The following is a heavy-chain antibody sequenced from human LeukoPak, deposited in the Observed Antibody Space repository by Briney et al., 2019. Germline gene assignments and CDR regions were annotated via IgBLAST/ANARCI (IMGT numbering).Heavy chain of an antibody. CDR1: XXXXXXGXXS. Sequence: SQTLSLXXXXXXXXXXXGXXSWSWIRQPPGKGLEWIGYIYHSGSTYYNPSLKSRVTISVDRSKNQFSLKLSSVTAADTAVYYCARAIVGAFDIWGQGTMVTVSS. J-gene: IGHJ3*02. CDR2: IYHSGST. D-gene: IGHD2/OR15-2a*01. V-gene: IGHV4-30-2*01. CDR3: ARAIVGAFDI.